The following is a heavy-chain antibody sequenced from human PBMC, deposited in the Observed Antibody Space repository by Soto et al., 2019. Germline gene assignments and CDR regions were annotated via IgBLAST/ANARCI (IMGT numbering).Heavy chain of an antibody. CDR2: INAGNGNT. CDR3: ARDGDDIVVVPAAISQWYYYYGMDV. D-gene: IGHD2-2*01. Sequence: ASVKVSCKASGYTFTGYYMHWVRQAPGQRLEWMGWINAGNGNTKYSQKFQGRVTITRDTSASTAYMELSSLRSEDTAVYYCARDGDDIVVVPAAISQWYYYYGMDVWGQGTTVTVSS. CDR1: GYTFTGYY. J-gene: IGHJ6*02. V-gene: IGHV1-3*01.